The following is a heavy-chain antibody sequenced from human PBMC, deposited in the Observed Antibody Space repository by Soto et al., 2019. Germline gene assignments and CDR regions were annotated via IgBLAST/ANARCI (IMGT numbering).Heavy chain of an antibody. CDR3: AKSGSSGWYGWFDP. D-gene: IGHD6-19*01. V-gene: IGHV2-5*01. J-gene: IGHJ5*02. Sequence: SVPTRVNPTQTLTLTCIFSGFSLRTSGVGVGWIRQPPGKALEWLGFIYWNDDKRYSPSLKSRLTITKDTSKNQVVLTMTNMDPVDTATYYCAKSGSSGWYGWFDPWGQGTLVTVSS. CDR2: IYWNDDK. CDR1: GFSLRTSGVG.